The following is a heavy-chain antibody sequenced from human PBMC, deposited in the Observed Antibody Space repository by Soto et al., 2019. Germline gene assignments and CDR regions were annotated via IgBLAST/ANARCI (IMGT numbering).Heavy chain of an antibody. CDR1: GFNFSNFW. CDR3: ARPTLFLPAAANRAAPCNYYGVDV. V-gene: IGHV3-7*03. Sequence: RGSLRLSCAASGFNFSNFWMSWVRQTPGRGLEWVANIKQDGSEKKYVDSLKGRFTISRDNAKYSLYLPINSLRAEDRAVYYCARPTLFLPAAANRAAPCNYYGVDVGAKGTTVAVS. J-gene: IGHJ6*04. D-gene: IGHD2-2*01. CDR2: IKQDGSEK.